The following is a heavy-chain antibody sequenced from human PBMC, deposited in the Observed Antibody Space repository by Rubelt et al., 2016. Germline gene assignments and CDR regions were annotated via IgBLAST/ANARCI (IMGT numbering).Heavy chain of an antibody. D-gene: IGHD4-17*01. V-gene: IGHV1-3*01. CDR3: ARFALPAVTTAYYYYALDV. Sequence: QVQLVQSGAEVKRPGASVKVSCKASGYPFATYAMHWVRQAPGQRLEWMGWIDAGNGDTKYSINLQGRVTFTRDTSASTAYMELSSLRSDDSAVYYCARFALPAVTTAYYYYALDVWGQGTTVTVSS. CDR1: GYPFATYA. J-gene: IGHJ6*02. CDR2: IDAGNGDT.